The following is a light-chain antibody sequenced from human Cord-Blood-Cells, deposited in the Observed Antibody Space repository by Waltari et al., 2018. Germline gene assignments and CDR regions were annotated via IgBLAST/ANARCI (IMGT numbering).Light chain of an antibody. CDR1: QSVSSSY. V-gene: IGKV3-20*01. CDR3: QQYGSSPMYT. CDR2: GAS. Sequence: EIVLTQPPGTLSLYPGERATLPCRASQSVSSSYFAWYQQKPGQAPSLLIYGASSRATGIPDRFSGSGSGTDFTLTISRLEPEDVAVYYCQQYGSSPMYTFGQGTKLEIK. J-gene: IGKJ2*01.